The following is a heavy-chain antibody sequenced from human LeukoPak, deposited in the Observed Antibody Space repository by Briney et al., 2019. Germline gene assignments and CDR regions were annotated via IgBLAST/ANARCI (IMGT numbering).Heavy chain of an antibody. Sequence: PSETLSLTCTVSGGSISSYYWSWIRQPAGKGLEWIGRIYTSGSTNYNPSLKSRVTISVDTSKDQFSLKLSSVTAADTGVYYWAVSTTVVDDAFDFWGQGAMVTDSS. D-gene: IGHD4-23*01. CDR1: GGSISSYY. V-gene: IGHV4-4*07. CDR2: IYTSGST. CDR3: AVSTTVVDDAFDF. J-gene: IGHJ3*01.